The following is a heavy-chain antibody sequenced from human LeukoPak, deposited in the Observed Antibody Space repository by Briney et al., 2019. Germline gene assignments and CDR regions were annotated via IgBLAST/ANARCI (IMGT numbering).Heavy chain of an antibody. CDR3: AREHKRGYSGYDAFDY. D-gene: IGHD5-12*01. V-gene: IGHV4-61*02. Sequence: SETLSLTCTVSGGSISSGSYYWSWIRQPAGKGLEWIGRIYTSGSTNYNPSLKSRVTISVDTSKNQFSLKLSSVTAADTAVYYCAREHKRGYSGYDAFDYWGQGTLVTVSS. J-gene: IGHJ4*02. CDR1: GGSISSGSYY. CDR2: IYTSGST.